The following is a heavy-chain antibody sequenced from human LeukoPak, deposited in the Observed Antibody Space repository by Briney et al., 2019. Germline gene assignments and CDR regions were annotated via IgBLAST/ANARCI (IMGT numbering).Heavy chain of an antibody. D-gene: IGHD4/OR15-4a*01. CDR2: IYGADTI. CDR1: GFTISSSY. J-gene: IGHJ4*02. CDR3: ARGARGAYFDY. V-gene: IGHV3-66*01. Sequence: GGSLRLSCAASGFTISSSYMSWVRQAPGKGLEWVSCIYGADTIYYADFVKDRFTISRDSNRNILYLQMNSLRADDTAVYYCARGARGAYFDYWGQGTLVTVSS.